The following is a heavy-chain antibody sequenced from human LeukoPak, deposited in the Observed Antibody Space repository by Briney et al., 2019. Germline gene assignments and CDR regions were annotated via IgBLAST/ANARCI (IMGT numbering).Heavy chain of an antibody. J-gene: IGHJ3*02. D-gene: IGHD3-22*01. CDR2: ISSSSSYI. V-gene: IGHV3-21*01. CDR3: AREYSGYGAFDI. Sequence: GGSLRLSCAASGFAFSSYGMHWVRQAPGKGLEWVSSISSSSSYIYYADSVKGRFTISRDNAKNSLYLQMNSLRAEDTAVYYCAREYSGYGAFDIWGQGTMVTVSS. CDR1: GFAFSSYG.